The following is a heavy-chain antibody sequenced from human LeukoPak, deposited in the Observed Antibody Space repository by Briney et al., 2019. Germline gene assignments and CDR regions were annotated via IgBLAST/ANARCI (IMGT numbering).Heavy chain of an antibody. V-gene: IGHV3-21*01. D-gene: IGHD4/OR15-4a*01. CDR3: ARAQYGASADY. J-gene: IGHJ4*02. CDR1: GFTFSSYC. Sequence: PGGSLRLSCAASGFTFSSYCMNWIRQAPGKGLEWVSSISDSSNYIFYADSVKGRFTISGDNAKNSLYLQMDSLRAEDTAVYYCARAQYGASADYWGQGTLVTVSS. CDR2: ISDSSNYI.